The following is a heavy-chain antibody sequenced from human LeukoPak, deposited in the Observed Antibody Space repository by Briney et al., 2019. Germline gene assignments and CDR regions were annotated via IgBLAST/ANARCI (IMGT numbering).Heavy chain of an antibody. Sequence: SETLSLTCAVSGGSISSGGYSWSWIRQPPGKGLEWIGYIYHSGSTYYNPSLKSRVTISVDTSKNQFSLKLSSVTAADTAVYYCARAVGYSSSWYVLDYWGQGTLVTVSS. CDR2: IYHSGST. D-gene: IGHD6-13*01. V-gene: IGHV4-30-2*01. J-gene: IGHJ4*02. CDR1: GGSISSGGYS. CDR3: ARAVGYSSSWYVLDY.